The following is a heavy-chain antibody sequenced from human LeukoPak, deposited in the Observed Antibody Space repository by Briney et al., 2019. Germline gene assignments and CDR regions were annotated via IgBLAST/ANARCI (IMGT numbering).Heavy chain of an antibody. D-gene: IGHD2-2*02. Sequence: GGSLRLSCAASGFTFNNYAMSWVRQAPGKGLEWVSTISGNGGTTYYADSVKGRFTISRDNSKNTLYLQMNSLRAEDTAVYYCAKDGPGYCSSTSCHNSGYYYYGMDVWGQGTTVTVSS. J-gene: IGHJ6*02. CDR2: ISGNGGTT. V-gene: IGHV3-23*01. CDR1: GFTFNNYA. CDR3: AKDGPGYCSSTSCHNSGYYYYGMDV.